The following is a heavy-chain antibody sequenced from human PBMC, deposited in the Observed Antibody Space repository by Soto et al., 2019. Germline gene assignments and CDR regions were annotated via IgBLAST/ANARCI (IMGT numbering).Heavy chain of an antibody. D-gene: IGHD3-3*01. CDR1: GGSISSGGYY. Sequence: QVQLQESGPGLVKPSQTLSLTCTVSGGSISSGGYYWSWIRQHPGKGLEWIGYIYYSGSTYYNPSLKIRVTISVYTSKNQFSLKLSSVTAADTAVYYCARIFWSGYYAIDYWGQGTLVTVSS. CDR3: ARIFWSGYYAIDY. CDR2: IYYSGST. J-gene: IGHJ4*02. V-gene: IGHV4-31*03.